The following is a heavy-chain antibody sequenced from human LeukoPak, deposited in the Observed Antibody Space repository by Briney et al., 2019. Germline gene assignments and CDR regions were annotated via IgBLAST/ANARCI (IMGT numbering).Heavy chain of an antibody. CDR2: IKQDGSEK. V-gene: IGHV3-7*01. D-gene: IGHD3-10*01. CDR3: ARESNIYGSGSYYNAKYYFDY. J-gene: IGHJ4*02. Sequence: GGSLRLSCAASSFTFTSYWMSSVRQPPGKWLEWLANIKQDGSEKYYVDSLKGRFTTSRDNAKNSLYLQMNSLRAEDTAVYYCARESNIYGSGSYYNAKYYFDYWGEGTLVTVSS. CDR1: SFTFTSYW.